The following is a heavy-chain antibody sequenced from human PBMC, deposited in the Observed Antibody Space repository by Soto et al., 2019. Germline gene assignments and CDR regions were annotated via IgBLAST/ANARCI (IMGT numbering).Heavy chain of an antibody. Sequence: SVEAYSKASRAPFSSYAISLVRRAPGQGPEWMGGIIPIFGTANYAQKFQGRVTITADESTSTAYMELSSLRSEDTAVYYCARCLRYCTNGVCYFDAFDIWGQGTLVTVSS. D-gene: IGHD2-8*01. CDR2: IIPIFGTA. V-gene: IGHV1-69*13. CDR1: RAPFSSYA. J-gene: IGHJ3*02. CDR3: ARCLRYCTNGVCYFDAFDI.